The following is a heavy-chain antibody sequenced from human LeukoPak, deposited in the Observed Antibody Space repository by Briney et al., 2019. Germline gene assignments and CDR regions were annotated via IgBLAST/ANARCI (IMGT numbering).Heavy chain of an antibody. V-gene: IGHV3-23*01. CDR3: AKSSPYCRGGSCYSIDY. D-gene: IGHD2-15*01. CDR1: RFTFSNYA. J-gene: IGHJ4*02. CDR2: ISGSGGTT. Sequence: GGSLRLSCAASRFTFSNYAMSWVRQAPGKGLEWVSGISGSGGTTYYADSVKGRFTISRDNSKNTLYLQMSSLRAEDTAVYYCAKSSPYCRGGSCYSIDYWGQGTLVTVSS.